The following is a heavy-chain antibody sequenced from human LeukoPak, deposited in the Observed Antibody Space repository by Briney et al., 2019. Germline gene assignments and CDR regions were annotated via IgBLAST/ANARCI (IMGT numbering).Heavy chain of an antibody. D-gene: IGHD2-15*01. Sequence: SETLSLTCTVSGGSISSYYWSWIRQPPGKGLEWIGYIYYSESTNYNPSLKSRVTISVDTSKNQFSLKLSSVTAADTAVYYCARAAAGCSGGSCRHYYYYGMDVWGQGTTVTVSS. V-gene: IGHV4-59*01. CDR1: GGSISSYY. CDR2: IYYSEST. CDR3: ARAAAGCSGGSCRHYYYYGMDV. J-gene: IGHJ6*02.